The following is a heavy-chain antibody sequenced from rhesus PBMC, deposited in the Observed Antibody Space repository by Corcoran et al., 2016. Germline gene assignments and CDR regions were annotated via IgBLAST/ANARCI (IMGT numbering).Heavy chain of an antibody. CDR2: ISGSGGTI. J-gene: IGHJ4*01. D-gene: IGHD6S26*01. V-gene: IGHV3-100*02. Sequence: DVQLVESGGGLVKPGGSLRLSCVASGFTFSSYERHWVRQAPGKGLEWVSVISGSGGTIYYADSVKGRFTISKDNAKNSLFLQMNSLRAEDTAVYYCTRDLGIAAAGPVYWGQGVLVTVSS. CDR1: GFTFSSYE. CDR3: TRDLGIAAAGPVY.